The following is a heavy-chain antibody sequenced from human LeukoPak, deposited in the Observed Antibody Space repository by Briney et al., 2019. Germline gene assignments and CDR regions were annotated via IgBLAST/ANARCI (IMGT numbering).Heavy chain of an antibody. CDR1: GYTFTSYG. J-gene: IGHJ4*02. Sequence: ASVKVSCKASGYTFTSYGISWVRQAPGQGLEGMGWISAYNGKTNYAQKLQGRVTMTTDTSTSTAYMELRSLRSDDTAVYYCARDAYPYTYYDFWSGYYPNLYYDYWGQGTLVTVSS. CDR2: ISAYNGKT. CDR3: ARDAYPYTYYDFWSGYYPNLYYDY. V-gene: IGHV1-18*01. D-gene: IGHD3-3*01.